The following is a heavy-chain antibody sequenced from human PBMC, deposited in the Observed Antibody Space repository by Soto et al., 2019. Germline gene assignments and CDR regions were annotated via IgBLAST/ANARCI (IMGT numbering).Heavy chain of an antibody. D-gene: IGHD3-22*01. Sequence: SETLSLTCTVSGGSISSYYWSWIRQPPGKGLEWIGYIYYSGSTNYNPSLKSRVTISVDTSKNQFSLKLSSVTAADTAVYYCARPYYDSSGIWFDPWGQGTLVTVSS. CDR1: GGSISSYY. V-gene: IGHV4-59*01. CDR3: ARPYYDSSGIWFDP. CDR2: IYYSGST. J-gene: IGHJ5*02.